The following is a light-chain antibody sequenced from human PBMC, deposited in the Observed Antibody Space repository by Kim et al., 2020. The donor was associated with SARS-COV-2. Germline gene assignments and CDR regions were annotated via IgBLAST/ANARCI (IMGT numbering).Light chain of an antibody. J-gene: IGLJ3*02. CDR3: QTWDTGIRV. CDR1: AANYA. CDR2: VNSDGTH. V-gene: IGLV4-69*01. Sequence: QLVLTQAPSPSASLEASVKLTCTLSAANYAIAWHQQQPGKGPRFLLKVNSDGTHDKADGVPDRFSGSSSGAERYLTISSLQSEDEADYYCQTWDTGIRVFGGGTKVTVL.